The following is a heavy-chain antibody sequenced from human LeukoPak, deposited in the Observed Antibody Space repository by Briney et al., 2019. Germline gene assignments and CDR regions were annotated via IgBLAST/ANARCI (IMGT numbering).Heavy chain of an antibody. CDR1: GFTFSSYA. D-gene: IGHD6-13*01. J-gene: IGHJ4*02. V-gene: IGHV3-23*01. Sequence: GGSLRLSCAASGFTFSSYAMSWVRQAPGKGLEWFSGISGSGGSAYYADSVKGRFTISRDNSKNTLYLQMNSLRAEDTAVYYCAKSYDSSSWSYFDYWGQGTLVTVSS. CDR3: AKSYDSSSWSYFDY. CDR2: ISGSGGSA.